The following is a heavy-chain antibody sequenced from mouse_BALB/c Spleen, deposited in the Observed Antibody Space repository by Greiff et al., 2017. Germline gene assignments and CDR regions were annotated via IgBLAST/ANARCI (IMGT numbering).Heavy chain of an antibody. J-gene: IGHJ3*01. D-gene: IGHD1-1*02. CDR3: ARGGNLFAY. V-gene: IGHV1-69*01. CDR1: GYTFTDYW. CDR2: IDTSDSYT. Sequence: VQLQQPGAELVMPGASVKMSCKASGYTFTDYWMHWVKQRPGQGLEWIGAIDTSDSYTSYNQKFKGKATLTVDESSSTAYMQLSSLTSEDSAVYYCARGGNLFAYWGQGTLVTVSA.